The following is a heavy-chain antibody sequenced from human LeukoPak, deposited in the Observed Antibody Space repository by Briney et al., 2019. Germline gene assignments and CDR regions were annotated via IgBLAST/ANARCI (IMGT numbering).Heavy chain of an antibody. V-gene: IGHV1-18*01. D-gene: IGHD2-15*01. CDR2: ISSYNGNT. CDR3: ARDLPFAVVVVTATADNYFDY. Sequence: ASVKVSCKASGYTFTSYAMNWVRQAPGQGLEWMGWISSYNGNTNYAQKFQGRVTMTTHTSTSTAYMELRSLTSDDTAVYYCARDLPFAVVVVTATADNYFDYWGQGTLVTVSS. J-gene: IGHJ4*02. CDR1: GYTFTSYA.